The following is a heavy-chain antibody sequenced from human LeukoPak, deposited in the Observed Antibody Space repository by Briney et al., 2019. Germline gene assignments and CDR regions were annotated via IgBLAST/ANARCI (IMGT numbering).Heavy chain of an antibody. CDR1: GFTLSSYW. D-gene: IGHD2/OR15-2a*01. CDR2: MKHDGSEK. Sequence: SGGSLRLSCAASGFTLSSYWMTWVRHTPGKGLEWVANMKHDGSEKNYVDSLKGRLTISRDNARNSLYLQMNSLRDEDMAIYYCARGKYFFDYWGQGTLVTVSS. CDR3: ARGKYFFDY. J-gene: IGHJ4*02. V-gene: IGHV3-7*04.